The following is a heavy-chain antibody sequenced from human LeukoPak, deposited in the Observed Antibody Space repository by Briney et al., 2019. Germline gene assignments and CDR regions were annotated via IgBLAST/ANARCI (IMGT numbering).Heavy chain of an antibody. J-gene: IGHJ4*02. CDR2: IHHSGRT. V-gene: IGHV4-59*02. CDR1: GGSVSNYF. CDR3: ARVPEAVAETYYFDY. Sequence: SETLSLTCTVSGGSVSNYFWSWIRQPPGKGLEWIGNIHHSGRTYHNPSVKSRVTISLDTSKNQFSLKLTSVTAADTAVYYCARVPEAVAETYYFDYWGQGTLVTVSS. D-gene: IGHD6-19*01.